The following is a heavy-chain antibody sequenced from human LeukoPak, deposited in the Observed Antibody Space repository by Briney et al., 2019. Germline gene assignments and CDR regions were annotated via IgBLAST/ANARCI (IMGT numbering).Heavy chain of an antibody. CDR2: IKQDGSEK. D-gene: IGHD2-2*01. Sequence: GGSLRLSGAASGFTFSSYWMTWFRQTPGKGLDGLANIKQDGSEKDYVDSVKGRFTISRDNAKNSLYLQMNSLRAEDTAVYYCARVRGGYCSSTSCSLGFGAFDIWGQGTMVTVSS. J-gene: IGHJ3*02. CDR3: ARVRGGYCSSTSCSLGFGAFDI. V-gene: IGHV3-7*03. CDR1: GFTFSSYW.